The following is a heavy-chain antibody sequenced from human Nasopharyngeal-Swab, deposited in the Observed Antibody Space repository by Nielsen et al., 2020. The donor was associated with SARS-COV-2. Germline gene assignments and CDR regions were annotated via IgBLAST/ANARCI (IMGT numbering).Heavy chain of an antibody. CDR3: TKSACGDSGYYGMGL. J-gene: IGHJ6*02. CDR2: ITSDGGST. D-gene: IGHD4-17*01. V-gene: IGHV3-43*02. Sequence: WIRQPPGKGLEWVSLITSDGGSTDYADSVKGRFTISRDNSKNSLFLQMNSLRTEDTASYYCTKSACGDSGYYGMGLWGQGTTVTVSS.